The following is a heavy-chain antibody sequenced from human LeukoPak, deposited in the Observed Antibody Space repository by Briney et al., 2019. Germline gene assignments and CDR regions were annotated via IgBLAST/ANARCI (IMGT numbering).Heavy chain of an antibody. Sequence: GGSLRLSCAASGFTFSSYSMNWVRHAPGKGLEWVSYISSSSSTIYYADSVKGRFTISRDNAKNSLYLQMNSLRAEDTAVYYCARDSRYSGYDYYFDYWGQGTLVTVSS. CDR1: GFTFSSYS. CDR3: ARDSRYSGYDYYFDY. D-gene: IGHD5-12*01. V-gene: IGHV3-48*01. J-gene: IGHJ4*02. CDR2: ISSSSSTI.